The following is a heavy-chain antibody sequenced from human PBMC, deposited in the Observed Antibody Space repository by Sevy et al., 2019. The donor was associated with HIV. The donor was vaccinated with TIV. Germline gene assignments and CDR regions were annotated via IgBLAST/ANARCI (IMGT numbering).Heavy chain of an antibody. Sequence: GGSLRLSCAASGFTFSSYEMSWVRQAPGKGLEWVSSINYIDRYIKYANSVRGRFTMSRDNPKNSVSLRMNSLRDDDTAMYYCARLQSCGGSCYTFDSWGQGTLVTVSS. CDR2: INYIDRYI. J-gene: IGHJ4*02. D-gene: IGHD2-15*01. CDR1: GFTFSSYE. V-gene: IGHV3-21*06. CDR3: ARLQSCGGSCYTFDS.